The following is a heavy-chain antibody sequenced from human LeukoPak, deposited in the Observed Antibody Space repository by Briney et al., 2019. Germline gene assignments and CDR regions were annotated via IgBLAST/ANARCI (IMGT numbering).Heavy chain of an antibody. J-gene: IGHJ4*02. Sequence: GGSLRLSCAASGFTFHDYSMLELGQAPGKGLEWVSGISWNSGSIGYADSVKGRFTISRDNAKNSLYLQMNSLRAEDTALYYCAKDEWRLVRGDYFDYWVQGTLVTVSS. CDR2: ISWNSGSI. CDR1: GFTFHDYS. CDR3: AKDEWRLVRGDYFDY. D-gene: IGHD2/OR15-2a*01. V-gene: IGHV3-9*01.